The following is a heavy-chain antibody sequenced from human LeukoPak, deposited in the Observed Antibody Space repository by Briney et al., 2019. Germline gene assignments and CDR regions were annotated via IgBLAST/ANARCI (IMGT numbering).Heavy chain of an antibody. CDR1: GFTFSSYA. CDR3: VKEGYSYGYVIWPFFDY. D-gene: IGHD5-18*01. J-gene: IGHJ4*02. V-gene: IGHV3-64D*06. CDR2: ISSNGGST. Sequence: PGGSLRLSCSASGFTFSSYAMHWVRQAPGKGLEYVSAISSNGGSTNYADSVKGRFTISRDNSKNTLYLQMSSLRAEDTAVYYCVKEGYSYGYVIWPFFDYWGQGTLVTVPS.